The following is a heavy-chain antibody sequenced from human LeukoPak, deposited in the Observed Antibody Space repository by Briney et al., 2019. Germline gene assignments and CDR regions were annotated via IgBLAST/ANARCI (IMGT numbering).Heavy chain of an antibody. J-gene: IGHJ6*02. Sequence: ASVTVSCKASGYTFTSYYMHWVRQAPGQGLEWMGIINRSGGSTNYAQKFQGRVTMTRDTSTSTVYMELSSLRSEDTAVYYCARDIPYSSGWAYYYYYGMDVWGQGTTVTVSS. CDR3: ARDIPYSSGWAYYYYYGMDV. V-gene: IGHV1-46*01. CDR1: GYTFTSYY. CDR2: INRSGGST. D-gene: IGHD6-19*01.